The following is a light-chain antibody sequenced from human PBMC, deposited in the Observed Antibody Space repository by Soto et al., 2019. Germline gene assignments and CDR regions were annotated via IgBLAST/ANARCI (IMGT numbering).Light chain of an antibody. CDR1: QSVSSSY. CDR3: QQYGSSPCT. V-gene: IGKV3-20*01. CDR2: GAS. J-gene: IGKJ2*02. Sequence: EIVLTQSPGTLSLSPGERATLSCRASQSVSSSYLAWYQQKPGQAPRLLIYGASSRATGIPDRFSGSGSGTVFTLTISRLEPEDFAVYYCQQYGSSPCTFGQGTKLEIK.